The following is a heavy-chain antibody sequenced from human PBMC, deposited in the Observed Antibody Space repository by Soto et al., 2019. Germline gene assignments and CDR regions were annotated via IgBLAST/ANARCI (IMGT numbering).Heavy chain of an antibody. CDR1: GFTFSTFS. CDR2: ISGGGCPI. V-gene: IGHV3-48*02. D-gene: IGHD6-19*01. J-gene: IGHJ4*02. CDR3: ARDLGWAVDS. Sequence: EVQLVESGGGSVQPGGSLRLSCAASGFTFSTFSMNWVRQAPGRGLEWISSISGGGCPISYADSVKGRFTISRDNAKNSLYLQMDSLTDEDRAGYYCARDLGWAVDSWGQGTLVTVSS.